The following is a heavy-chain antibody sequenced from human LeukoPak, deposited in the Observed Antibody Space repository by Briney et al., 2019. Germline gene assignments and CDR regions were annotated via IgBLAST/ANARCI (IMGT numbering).Heavy chain of an antibody. Sequence: ASVKVSCKASGYTFTSYYMHWVRQAPGQGLEWMGIINPSGGSTSYAQKFQGRVTMTRDMSMSTVYMELSSLRSEDTAVYYCARDQLVYYDFWSGYYFRSQPRWFDPWGQGTLVTVSS. CDR2: INPSGGST. V-gene: IGHV1-46*01. CDR1: GYTFTSYY. CDR3: ARDQLVYYDFWSGYYFRSQPRWFDP. D-gene: IGHD3-3*01. J-gene: IGHJ5*02.